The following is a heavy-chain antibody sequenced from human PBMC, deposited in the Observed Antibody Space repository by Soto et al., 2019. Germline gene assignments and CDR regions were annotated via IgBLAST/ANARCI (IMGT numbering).Heavy chain of an antibody. V-gene: IGHV1-18*01. CDR3: ARDCTGGSCFCIY. CDR2: INTYNGNS. Sequence: QVQLVQSAAEVKKPGASVKVSCKASGYTLTNYAISWVRQAPGQGPEWMGWINTYNGNSNYAQKFQGRVTMTTDTSTNTAYMELRSLTSDDTAVYYCARDCTGGSCFCIYWGPGTLVTVSS. J-gene: IGHJ4*02. CDR1: GYTLTNYA. D-gene: IGHD2-15*01.